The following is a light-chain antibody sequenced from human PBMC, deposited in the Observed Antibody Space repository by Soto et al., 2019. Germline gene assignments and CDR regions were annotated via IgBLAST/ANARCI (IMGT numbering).Light chain of an antibody. CDR3: QKYNSAPRVT. CDR2: AAS. CDR1: QGISNY. Sequence: DIQMTQSPSSLPASVGDRVTITCRASQGISNYLAWYQQKPGKVPKLLIYAASTLQSGVPPRFSGSGPGTAFTLSISSLQPEAVATYYCQKYNSAPRVTFGGGTKVEIK. J-gene: IGKJ4*01. V-gene: IGKV1-27*01.